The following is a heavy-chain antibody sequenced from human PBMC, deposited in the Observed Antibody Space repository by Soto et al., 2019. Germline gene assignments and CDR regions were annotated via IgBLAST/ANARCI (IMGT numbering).Heavy chain of an antibody. CDR3: ARSSGYYLIDDY. CDR2: INAGNGNT. CDR1: GYTFTSYA. J-gene: IGHJ4*02. V-gene: IGHV1-3*05. D-gene: IGHD3-22*01. Sequence: QVQLVQSGAEEKKPGASVKVSGKASGYTFTSYAMHWVRQAPGQRLEWMGWINAGNGNTKYSQKFQGRVTITRDTSARTAYMELISLRSEDTAVYDCARSSGYYLIDDYWGQGTLVTVSS.